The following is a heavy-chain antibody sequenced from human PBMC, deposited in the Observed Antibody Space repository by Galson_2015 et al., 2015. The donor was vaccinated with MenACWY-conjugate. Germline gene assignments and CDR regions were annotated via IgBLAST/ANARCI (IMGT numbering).Heavy chain of an antibody. CDR1: GGSISSYY. J-gene: IGHJ6*02. Sequence: ETLSLTCTVSGGSISSYYWSWIRQPPGKGLEWIGYIYYSGSTNYNPSLKSRVTISVDTSKNQFSLKLSSVTAADTAVYYCARHLPASSSWYEAYYYGMDVWGQGTTVIVSS. CDR3: ARHLPASSSWYEAYYYGMDV. V-gene: IGHV4-59*08. CDR2: IYYSGST. D-gene: IGHD6-13*01.